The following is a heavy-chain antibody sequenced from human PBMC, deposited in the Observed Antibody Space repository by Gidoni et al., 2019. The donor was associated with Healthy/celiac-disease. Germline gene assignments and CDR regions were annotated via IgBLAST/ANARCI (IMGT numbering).Heavy chain of an antibody. V-gene: IGHV3-21*01. CDR3: ARDRRYGDYESLTLHDAFDI. CDR2: ISSSSSYI. CDR1: GFTFSSYS. Sequence: EVQLVESGGGLVKPGGSLRLSCAASGFTFSSYSMNWVRQAPGKGLEWVSSISSSSSYIYYADSVKGRFTISRDNAKNSLYLQMNSLRAEDTAVYYCARDRRYGDYESLTLHDAFDIWGQGTMVTVSS. D-gene: IGHD4-17*01. J-gene: IGHJ3*02.